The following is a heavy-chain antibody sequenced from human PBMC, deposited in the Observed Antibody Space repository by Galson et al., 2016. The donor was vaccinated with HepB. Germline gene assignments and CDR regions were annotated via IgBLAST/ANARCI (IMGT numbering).Heavy chain of an antibody. J-gene: IGHJ5*02. CDR1: GYTFTSYA. V-gene: IGHV1-3*01. D-gene: IGHD1-26*01. CDR2: INAGNGNT. CDR3: ARDSGSPNWFDP. Sequence: SCKASGYTFTSYAMHWVRQAPGQRLEWMGWINAGNGNTKYSQKFQGRVTITRDTSASTAYMELRSLRSEDTAVYYCARDSGSPNWFDPWGQGTLVTVSS.